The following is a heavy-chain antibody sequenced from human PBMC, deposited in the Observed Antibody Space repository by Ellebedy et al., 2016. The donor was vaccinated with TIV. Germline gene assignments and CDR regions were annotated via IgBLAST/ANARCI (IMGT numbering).Heavy chain of an antibody. CDR2: ISSGGST. J-gene: IGHJ5*02. V-gene: IGHV3-23*01. Sequence: PGGSLRLSCAASGFTFDDYAMHWVRQAPGKGLEWVSVISSGGSTNTADSVKGRLTLSRDNFKNTMYLQINSLRAEDTAVYYCARGGGSTWPMFDPWGQGTLVTVSS. CDR1: GFTFDDYA. CDR3: ARGGGSTWPMFDP. D-gene: IGHD2-2*01.